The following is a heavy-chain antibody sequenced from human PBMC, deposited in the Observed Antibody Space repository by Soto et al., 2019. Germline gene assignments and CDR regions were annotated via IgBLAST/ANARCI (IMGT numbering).Heavy chain of an antibody. Sequence: SVKVSCQASGGTFSSYAISWVRQAPGQGLEWMGGIIPIFGTANYAQKFQGRVTITADESTSTAYMELSSLRSEDTAVYYCGSSWSGYYTGYYGMDVWGRGTTVTVSS. V-gene: IGHV1-69*13. CDR3: GSSWSGYYTGYYGMDV. CDR2: IIPIFGTA. CDR1: GGTFSSYA. J-gene: IGHJ6*02. D-gene: IGHD3-3*01.